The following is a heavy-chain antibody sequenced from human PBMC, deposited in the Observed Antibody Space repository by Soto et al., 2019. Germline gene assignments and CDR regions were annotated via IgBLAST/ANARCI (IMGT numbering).Heavy chain of an antibody. V-gene: IGHV1-69*01. J-gene: IGHJ6*02. CDR2: IIPIFGTA. D-gene: IGHD6-19*01. CDR1: GGTFSSYA. Sequence: QVQLVQSGPEVKKPGSSVKVSCKASGGTFSSYAISWVRQAPGQGLEWMGGIIPIFGTANYAQKFQGRVTITADESTSTAYMELSSLRSEDTAVYYCARGVAVAGTDYYYGMDVWGQGTTVTVSS. CDR3: ARGVAVAGTDYYYGMDV.